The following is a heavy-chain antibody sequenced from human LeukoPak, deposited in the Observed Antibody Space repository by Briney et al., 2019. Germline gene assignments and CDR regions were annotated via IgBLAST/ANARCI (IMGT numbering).Heavy chain of an antibody. CDR1: GGSISSYY. J-gene: IGHJ4*02. D-gene: IGHD2-15*01. CDR2: FYYSGST. CDR3: ARAAGLGYCSGGSCTTTFDY. V-gene: IGHV4-59*08. Sequence: PSETLSLTCTVSGGSISSYYWSWIRQPPGKGLEYIGYFYYSGSTYYNPSLKSRVTISVDTSKNQFSLRLSSVTAADTAVYYCARAAGLGYCSGGSCTTTFDYWGQGTLVTVSS.